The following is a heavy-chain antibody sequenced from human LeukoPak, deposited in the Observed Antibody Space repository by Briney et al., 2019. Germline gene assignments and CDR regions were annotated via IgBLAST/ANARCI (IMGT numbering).Heavy chain of an antibody. CDR2: IYSGGNT. V-gene: IGHV3-53*01. J-gene: IGHJ4*02. CDR1: GFTVSINY. CDR3: ARGPVDGYSYGFLDY. D-gene: IGHD5-18*01. Sequence: QPGGSLRLSCAASGFTVSINYMNWVRQPPGRGLEWVSVIYSGGNTYYADSVKGRFTISRDNSKNTLYLQMNSLRAEDTAVYYCARGPVDGYSYGFLDYWGQGTLVTVSS.